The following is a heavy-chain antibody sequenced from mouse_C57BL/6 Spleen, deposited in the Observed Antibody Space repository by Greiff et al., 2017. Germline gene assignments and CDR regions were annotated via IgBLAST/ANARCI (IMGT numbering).Heavy chain of an antibody. V-gene: IGHV1-82*01. J-gene: IGHJ4*01. CDR2: IYPGDGDT. CDR1: GYAFSSSW. D-gene: IGHD6-2*01. Sequence: QVQLQQSGPELVKPGASVRISCKASGYAFSSSWMNWVKQRPGKGLEWIGRIYPGDGDTNYNGKFKGKATLTADKFSSTAYMQLSSLTSEDSAVYFCARSEGSSLWAMDYWGQGTSVTVSS. CDR3: ARSEGSSLWAMDY.